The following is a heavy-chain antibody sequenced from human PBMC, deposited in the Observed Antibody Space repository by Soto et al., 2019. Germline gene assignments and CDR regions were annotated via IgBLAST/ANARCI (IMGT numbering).Heavy chain of an antibody. CDR3: AGAQYSSSSEPNYYYCYGMDV. Sequence: ASVKVSCKASGDTFTSYYMHWVRQAPGQGLEWMGIVNPSGGSTSYAQKFQGRVTMTRDTSTSTVYMELSSLRSEDTAVYYCAGAQYSSSSEPNYYYCYGMDVWGQGTPVTVSS. V-gene: IGHV1-46*01. CDR1: GDTFTSYY. CDR2: VNPSGGST. J-gene: IGHJ6*02. D-gene: IGHD6-6*01.